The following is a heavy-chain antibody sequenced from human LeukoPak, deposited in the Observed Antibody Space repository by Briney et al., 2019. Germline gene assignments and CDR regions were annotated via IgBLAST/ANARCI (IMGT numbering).Heavy chain of an antibody. V-gene: IGHV4-59*01. D-gene: IGHD1-1*01. CDR2: IYYSGST. Sequence: SETLSLTCTVSGGSISSYYWSWIRQPPGKGLEWIGYIYYSGSTNYNPSLKSRATISVDTSKNQFSLKLSSVTAADTAVYYCARDRTGGSYNWGQGTLVTVSS. CDR3: ARDRTGGSYN. CDR1: GGSISSYY. J-gene: IGHJ4*02.